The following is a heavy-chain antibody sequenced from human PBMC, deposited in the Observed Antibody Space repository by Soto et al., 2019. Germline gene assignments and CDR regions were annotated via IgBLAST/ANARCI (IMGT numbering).Heavy chain of an antibody. CDR1: GYSFTSYD. V-gene: IGHV1-8*01. J-gene: IGHJ4*02. D-gene: IGHD3-10*02. CDR2: MNPNRGNT. CDR3: ARAKDLLVRNDY. Sequence: QVQLVQSGAEVKKPGASVKVSCKASGYSFTSYDINWVRQATGQGLEWMGWMNPNRGNTGYAQKFQGRVTMTMNTSISTAYMELSSLRSEDTAVYYCARAKDLLVRNDYWGQGTLVTVSS.